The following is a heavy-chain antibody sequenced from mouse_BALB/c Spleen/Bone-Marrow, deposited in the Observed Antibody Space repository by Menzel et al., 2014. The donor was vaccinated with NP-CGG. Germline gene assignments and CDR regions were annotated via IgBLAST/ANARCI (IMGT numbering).Heavy chain of an antibody. V-gene: IGHV2-9*02. D-gene: IGHD2-2*01. CDR3: ARDREYGYYYVMDY. Sequence: VQLQQSGPGLVAPSQSLSITCTVSGFSLTTYGVHWVRQTPGKGREWLGVIWAGGGTNYNSALMSRLSISKDNSKSQVFLKMNSLQIDDRAMYYCARDREYGYYYVMDYWGQGTSITVSS. CDR2: IWAGGGT. J-gene: IGHJ4*01. CDR1: GFSLTTYG.